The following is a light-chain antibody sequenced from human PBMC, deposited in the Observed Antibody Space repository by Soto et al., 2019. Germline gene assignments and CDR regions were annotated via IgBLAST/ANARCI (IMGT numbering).Light chain of an antibody. CDR3: QQYHSYWT. CDR1: QAIRND. J-gene: IGKJ1*01. Sequence: AIPLTQSQSSLSASLGDRVTIXCRASQAIRNDLGWYQQKPGKAPDLLIYAASSLQSGVPQRFSGSGSGTEFTLTISSLQTDDFSTYYCQQYHSYWTFGQGTKVDIK. V-gene: IGKV1-6*01. CDR2: AAS.